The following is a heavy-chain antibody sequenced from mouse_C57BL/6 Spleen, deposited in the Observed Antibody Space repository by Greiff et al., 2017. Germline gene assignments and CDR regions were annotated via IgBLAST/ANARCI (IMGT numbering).Heavy chain of an antibody. CDR3: ARSGSSYVGRYFDV. CDR2: IYPGDGDT. V-gene: IGHV1-80*01. Sequence: LVESGAELVKPGASVKISCKASGYAFSSYWMNWVKQRPGKGLEWIGQIYPGDGDTNYNGKFKGKATLTADKSSSTAYRQLSSLTSEDSAVYFCARSGSSYVGRYFDVWGTGTTVTVSS. CDR1: GYAFSSYW. D-gene: IGHD1-1*01. J-gene: IGHJ1*03.